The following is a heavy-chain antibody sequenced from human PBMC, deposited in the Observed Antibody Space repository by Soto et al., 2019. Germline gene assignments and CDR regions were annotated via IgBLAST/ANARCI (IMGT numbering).Heavy chain of an antibody. CDR2: VNNDGTDT. CDR3: ARGGLQHALDV. V-gene: IGHV3-74*03. D-gene: IGHD6-13*01. J-gene: IGHJ6*02. CDR1: GFTFSNYW. Sequence: EVQLVESGGGLVRPGGSLRLSCVASGFTFSNYWMYWVRQAPGKGLVWVSRVNNDGTDTTHADSVKGRFTISRDNAENTLYLQMNSLRAEETAVYYCARGGLQHALDVWGQGSTVTVSS.